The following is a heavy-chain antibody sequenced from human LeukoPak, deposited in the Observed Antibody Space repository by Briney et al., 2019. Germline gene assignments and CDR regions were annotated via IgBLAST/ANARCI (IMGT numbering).Heavy chain of an antibody. J-gene: IGHJ5*02. CDR3: ARESSVTTFPSWFDP. V-gene: IGHV3-21*01. CDR2: ISSSSSYI. CDR1: GFTFSSYS. Sequence: GGSLRLSCAASGFTFSSYSMNWVRQAPGKGLEWVSSISSSSSYIYYADSVKGRFTISRDNAKNSLYLQMNSPRAEDTAVYYCARESSVTTFPSWFDPWGQGTLVTVSS. D-gene: IGHD4-11*01.